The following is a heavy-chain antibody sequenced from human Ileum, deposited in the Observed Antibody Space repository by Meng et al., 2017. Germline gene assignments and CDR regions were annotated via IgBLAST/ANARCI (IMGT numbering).Heavy chain of an antibody. CDR3: ARAIEVAGTGGYY. CDR1: GFTFRSYW. D-gene: IGHD6-19*01. V-gene: IGHV3-74*02. Sequence: VQREESGGGLVQPGGSLRLSCAASGFTFRSYWMHWVRQAPGKGLVWVSRINSDGSSTNYADSVKGRFTISRDNAKNTLHLQMNSLRAEDTAVYYCARAIEVAGTGGYYWGQGTLVTVSS. J-gene: IGHJ4*02. CDR2: INSDGSST.